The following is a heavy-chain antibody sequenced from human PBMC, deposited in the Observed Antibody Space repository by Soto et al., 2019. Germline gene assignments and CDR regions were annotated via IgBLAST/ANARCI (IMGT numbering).Heavy chain of an antibody. D-gene: IGHD5-12*01. J-gene: IGHJ4*02. V-gene: IGHV4-34*01. CDR3: ARGESGYDPYYFDY. CDR1: GGSFSGYY. CDR2: INHSGST. Sequence: QVQLQQWGAGLLKPSETLSLTCAVYGGSFSGYYWSWIRQPPGKGLEWIGEINHSGSTNYNPSLKSRVTISVDTSKNQFSLKLSSVTAADTAVYYCARGESGYDPYYFDYWGQGTLVTVSS.